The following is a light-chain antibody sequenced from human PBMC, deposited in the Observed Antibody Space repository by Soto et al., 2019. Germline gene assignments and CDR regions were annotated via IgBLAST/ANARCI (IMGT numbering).Light chain of an antibody. CDR1: SSDVGSYNL. J-gene: IGLJ2*01. V-gene: IGLV2-23*02. Sequence: QSALTQPASVSGYPGQSITISCTGTSSDVGSYNLVSWYQQHPGKAPKLMIYEVSKRPSGVSNRFSGSKSGNTASLTISGLQTEDEADYYCCSYAGRDVVFGGGTQLTVL. CDR2: EVS. CDR3: CSYAGRDVV.